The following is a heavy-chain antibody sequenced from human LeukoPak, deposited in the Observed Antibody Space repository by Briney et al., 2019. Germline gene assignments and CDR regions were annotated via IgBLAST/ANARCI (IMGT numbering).Heavy chain of an antibody. CDR2: INHSGST. CDR3: ARQKYIGRNNWFDA. J-gene: IGHJ5*02. V-gene: IGHV4-34*01. CDR1: GGSFSGYY. Sequence: SETLSLTCAVYGGSFSGYYWSWIRQPPGKGLEWIGEINHSGSTNYNPSLKSRVTISVDTSKNHFSLKVTSVTAADTAIYYCARQKYIGRNNWFDAWGQGSLVTVSS. D-gene: IGHD5-18*01.